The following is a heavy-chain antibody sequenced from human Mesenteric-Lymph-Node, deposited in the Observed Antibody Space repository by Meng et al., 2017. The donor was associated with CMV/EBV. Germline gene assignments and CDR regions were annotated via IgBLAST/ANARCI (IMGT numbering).Heavy chain of an antibody. J-gene: IGHJ4*02. CDR3: ARARSMIAAAEGY. Sequence: GESLKISCAASGFIFSNYGMNWVRQAPGKGLEWVSYISSSSTTIYYANSVEGRFTISRDDARNSLYLQMNSLRAEDTALYYCARARSMIAAAEGYWGQGTLVTVSS. V-gene: IGHV3-48*04. D-gene: IGHD6-13*01. CDR2: ISSSSTTI. CDR1: GFIFSNYG.